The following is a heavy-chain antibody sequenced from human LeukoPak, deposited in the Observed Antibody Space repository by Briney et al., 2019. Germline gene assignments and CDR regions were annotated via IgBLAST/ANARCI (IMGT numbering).Heavy chain of an antibody. CDR3: TRETSYSSGFDF. CDR1: GFTFSSYS. J-gene: IGHJ4*02. Sequence: KPGGSLRLSCVASGFTFSSYSMNWVRQAPGKGLEWVSSISSSSSYKYYTDSVKGRFTISRDNAKNSLYLQMNSLRAEDTAVYYCTRETSYSSGFDFWGQGALVTVSS. V-gene: IGHV3-21*01. CDR2: ISSSSSYK. D-gene: IGHD6-19*01.